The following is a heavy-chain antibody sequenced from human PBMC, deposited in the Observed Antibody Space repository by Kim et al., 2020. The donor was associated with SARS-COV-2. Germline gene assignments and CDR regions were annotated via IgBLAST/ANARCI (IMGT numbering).Heavy chain of an antibody. CDR3: AKGFIYSNGWAA. CDR2: ISGSRGST. Sequence: GGSLRLSCAASGFTFSSYAMSWVRQAPGKGLEWVSAISGSRGSTYYADSVKGRFTISRDNSKNTLYLQMNSLRAEDTAVYYCAKGFIYSNGWAAWGQGTLVTVSS. CDR1: GFTFSSYA. D-gene: IGHD6-19*01. J-gene: IGHJ5*02. V-gene: IGHV3-23*01.